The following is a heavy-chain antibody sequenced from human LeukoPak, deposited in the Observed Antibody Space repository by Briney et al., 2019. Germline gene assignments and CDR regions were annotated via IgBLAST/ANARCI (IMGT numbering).Heavy chain of an antibody. V-gene: IGHV4-59*01. CDR2: IYYTGST. Sequence: SETLSLTCTISGGSISSYYWSWIRQPPGKGLAWIGYIYYTGSTNHNPSLKSRVTISVDTSKNQFSLKLSSVTAADTAVYYCARERPFTDYDYVWGSHEHYYYYYMDVWGKGTTVTVSS. D-gene: IGHD3-16*01. CDR1: GGSISSYY. J-gene: IGHJ6*03. CDR3: ARERPFTDYDYVWGSHEHYYYYYMDV.